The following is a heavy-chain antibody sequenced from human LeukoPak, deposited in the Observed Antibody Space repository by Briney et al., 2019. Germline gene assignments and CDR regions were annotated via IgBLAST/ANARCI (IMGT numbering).Heavy chain of an antibody. D-gene: IGHD2-15*01. Sequence: GASVKVSCKASGYTFTSYYMHWVRQAPGQGLEWMGIINPSSGSTSYAQTFQGRVTMTRDTSTSTVYMELSSLSSEDTAVYYCARVPRGSFPFDYWGQGTLVTVSS. J-gene: IGHJ4*02. CDR2: INPSSGST. V-gene: IGHV1-46*01. CDR1: GYTFTSYY. CDR3: ARVPRGSFPFDY.